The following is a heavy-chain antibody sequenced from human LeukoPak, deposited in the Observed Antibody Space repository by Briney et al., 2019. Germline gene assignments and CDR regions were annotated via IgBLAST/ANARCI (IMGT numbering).Heavy chain of an antibody. V-gene: IGHV3-30*03. Sequence: GGSLRLSCAASGFTFSSYAMHWVRQAPGKGLEWVAVISYDGSNKYYTDSVKGRFTISRDNSKNTLYLQMNSLRVEDTAVYYCARWGSGKSFDYWGQGTLVTVSS. D-gene: IGHD3-10*01. CDR2: ISYDGSNK. CDR1: GFTFSSYA. J-gene: IGHJ4*02. CDR3: ARWGSGKSFDY.